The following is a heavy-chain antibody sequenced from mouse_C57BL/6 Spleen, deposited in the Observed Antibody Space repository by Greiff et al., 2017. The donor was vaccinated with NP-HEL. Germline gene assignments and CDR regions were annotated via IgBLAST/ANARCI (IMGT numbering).Heavy chain of an antibody. CDR3: ATHYYGSSWFAY. D-gene: IGHD1-1*01. Sequence: VKLQQSGAELVRPGTSVKVSCKASGYAFTNYLIEWVKQRPGQGLEWIGVINPGSGGTNYNEKFKGKATLTADKSSSTAYMQLSSLTSEDSAVYFCATHYYGSSWFAYWGQGTLVTVSA. V-gene: IGHV1-54*01. CDR2: INPGSGGT. CDR1: GYAFTNYL. J-gene: IGHJ3*01.